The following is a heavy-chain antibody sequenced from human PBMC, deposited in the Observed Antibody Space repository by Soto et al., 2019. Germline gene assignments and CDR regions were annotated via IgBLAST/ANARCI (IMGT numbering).Heavy chain of an antibody. CDR3: AKDNWDYYGSGSYARVNPNWFDP. CDR2: ISGSGGST. J-gene: IGHJ5*02. V-gene: IGHV3-23*01. Sequence: EVQLLESGGGLVQPGGSLRLSCAASGFTFSSYAMSWVRQAPGKGLEWVSAISGSGGSTYYADSVKGRFTISRDNSKNTLYLQMNSLGAEDTAVYYCAKDNWDYYGSGSYARVNPNWFDPWGQGTLVTVSS. D-gene: IGHD3-10*01. CDR1: GFTFSSYA.